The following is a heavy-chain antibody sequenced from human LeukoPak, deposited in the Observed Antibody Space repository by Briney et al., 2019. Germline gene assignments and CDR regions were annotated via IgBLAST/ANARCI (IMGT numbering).Heavy chain of an antibody. CDR3: TTGAYDILTGYYHWYFDL. Sequence: PGGSLRLSCAASGXTFTNAWMSWVRQAPGRGLEWVGRIKSKTDGGTTDYAAPVKGRFTISRDDSKNTLYLQMNSLKTEDTAVYYCTTGAYDILTGYYHWYFDLWGRGTLVTVSS. CDR2: IKSKTDGGTT. V-gene: IGHV3-15*01. CDR1: GXTFTNAW. D-gene: IGHD3-9*01. J-gene: IGHJ2*01.